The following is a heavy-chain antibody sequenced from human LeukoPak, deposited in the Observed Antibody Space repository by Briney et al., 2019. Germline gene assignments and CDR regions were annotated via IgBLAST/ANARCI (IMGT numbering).Heavy chain of an antibody. J-gene: IGHJ4*02. Sequence: PGGSLRLSSATSGFTFSNYAVSWVRPAPGKGLEWGSSLSGSGGTTYYADSVKGRFTISRDNSKNTLYLQMNSLRAEDTAVYYCAKDPYRASSGLVDYWGQGTLVTVSS. CDR2: LSGSGGTT. CDR3: AKDPYRASSGLVDY. D-gene: IGHD5-12*01. CDR1: GFTFSNYA. V-gene: IGHV3-23*01.